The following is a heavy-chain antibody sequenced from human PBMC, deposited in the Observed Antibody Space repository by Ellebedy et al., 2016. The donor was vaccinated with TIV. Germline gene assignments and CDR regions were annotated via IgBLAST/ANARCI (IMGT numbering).Heavy chain of an antibody. J-gene: IGHJ4*02. V-gene: IGHV5-51*01. D-gene: IGHD3-10*01. CDR2: IYPGDSDT. CDR1: GYSFTSYW. CDR3: ARTPYYGSGSQLNYFDY. Sequence: GESLKISCKGSGYSFTSYWIGWVRQMPGKGLEWMGIIYPGDSDTRYSPSFQGQVTISADKSISTAYLQWSSLKASDTAMYYCARTPYYGSGSQLNYFDYWGQGTLVTVSS.